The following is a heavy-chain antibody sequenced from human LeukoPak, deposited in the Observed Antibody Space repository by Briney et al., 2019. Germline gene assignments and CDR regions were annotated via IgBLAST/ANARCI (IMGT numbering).Heavy chain of an antibody. V-gene: IGHV3-23*01. Sequence: GGSLRLSCVASGFTFSNYAMNWVRQAPGKGLEWVSGISGDDGRTYYADSVRGRFTISRDNPKSTLYLQVDTLRAEDTAVYSCARGRSDFDYWGQGTLVTVSS. J-gene: IGHJ4*02. CDR3: ARGRSDFDY. CDR1: GFTFSNYA. CDR2: ISGDDGRT.